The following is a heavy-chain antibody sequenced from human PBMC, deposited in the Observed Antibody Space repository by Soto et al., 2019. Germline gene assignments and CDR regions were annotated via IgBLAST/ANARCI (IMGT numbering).Heavy chain of an antibody. V-gene: IGHV1-46*01. D-gene: IGHD2-21*02. J-gene: IGHJ4*02. CDR3: ASPGVVVTAILVF. CDR1: GYTFTSYY. Sequence: QVQLVQSGAEVKKAGASVKISCKASGYTFTSYYIHWVRQAPGQEPEWMGIFNPNSGSANYAQKFRGRVTMTRDTSTSTAYMELSGLRSEDTAVYYCASPGVVVTAILVFWGQGTLVTVSS. CDR2: FNPNSGSA.